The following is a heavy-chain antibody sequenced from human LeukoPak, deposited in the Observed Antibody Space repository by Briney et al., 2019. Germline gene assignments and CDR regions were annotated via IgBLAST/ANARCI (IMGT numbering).Heavy chain of an antibody. V-gene: IGHV3-48*03. CDR1: GFTFSSYE. Sequence: GGSLRLSCAACGFTFSSYEMNWVRQAPGKGLEWVSYISSSGSTIYYADSVKGRFTISRDNAKNSLYLQMNSLRAEDTAVYYCASLDYGDSKDDYWGQGTLVTVSS. CDR3: ASLDYGDSKDDY. CDR2: ISSSGSTI. J-gene: IGHJ4*02. D-gene: IGHD4-17*01.